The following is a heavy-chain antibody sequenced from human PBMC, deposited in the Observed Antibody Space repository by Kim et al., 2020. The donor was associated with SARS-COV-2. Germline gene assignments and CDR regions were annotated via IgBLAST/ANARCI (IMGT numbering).Heavy chain of an antibody. CDR3: ARGMSGYSYGAYYYYYYGMDV. CDR2: IGTAGDT. V-gene: IGHV3-13*01. Sequence: GGSLRLSCAASGFAFSSYDMHWVRQATGKGLEWVSAIGTAGDTYYPGSVKSRFTISRENAKNSLYLQMNSLRAGDTAVYYCARGMSGYSYGAYYYYYYGMDVWGQGTTVTVSS. D-gene: IGHD5-18*01. CDR1: GFAFSSYD. J-gene: IGHJ6*02.